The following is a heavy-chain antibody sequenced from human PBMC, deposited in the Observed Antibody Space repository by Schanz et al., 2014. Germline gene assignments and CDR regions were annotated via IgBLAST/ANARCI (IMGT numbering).Heavy chain of an antibody. CDR3: AKDRVGALYYFDY. D-gene: IGHD1-26*01. CDR2: INPNSGGT. CDR1: GYRFTSYY. V-gene: IGHV1-2*06. J-gene: IGHJ4*02. Sequence: QVQLVQSGPEVKKPGASVRVSCQASGYRFTSYYMNWVRQAPGQGLEWMGRINPNSGGTNYAQKFQGRVTMTRDTSISTAYMELSRLRYDDTAVYYCAKDRVGALYYFDYWGQGTLVTVSS.